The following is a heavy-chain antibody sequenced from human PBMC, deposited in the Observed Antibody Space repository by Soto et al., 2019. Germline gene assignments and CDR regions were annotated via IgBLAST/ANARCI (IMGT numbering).Heavy chain of an antibody. J-gene: IGHJ4*02. D-gene: IGHD6-19*01. CDR2: ISYDGSNK. CDR1: GFTFSSYG. CDR3: AAQSSSGWYEFDY. Sequence: LKISCAASGFTFSSYGMHWVRQAPGKGLEWVAVISYDGSNKYYADSVKGRFTISRDNSKNTLYLQMNSLRAEDTAVYYCAAQSSSGWYEFDYWGQGTLVTVSS. V-gene: IGHV3-30*03.